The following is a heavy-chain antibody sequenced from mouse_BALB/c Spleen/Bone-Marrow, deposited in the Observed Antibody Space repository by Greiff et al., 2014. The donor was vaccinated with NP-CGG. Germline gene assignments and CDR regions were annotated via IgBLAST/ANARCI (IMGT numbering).Heavy chain of an antibody. CDR1: GYAFSSSW. CDR2: IYPGDGNT. CDR3: ALYDYDGLSWFAY. V-gene: IGHV1-82*01. Sequence: VHLVESGPELVKPGASVKISCKASGYAFSSSWTNWVKQRPGQGLEWIGRIYPGDGNTNYNGKFKGKATLTADKSSTTAYMQLSSLTSVDSAVYFCALYDYDGLSWFAYWGQGTLVTASA. D-gene: IGHD2-4*01. J-gene: IGHJ3*01.